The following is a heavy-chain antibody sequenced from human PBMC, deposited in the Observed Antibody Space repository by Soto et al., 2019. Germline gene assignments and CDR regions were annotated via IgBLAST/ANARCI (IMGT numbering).Heavy chain of an antibody. CDR3: AKDNGNYGSGSFSH. D-gene: IGHD3-10*01. J-gene: IGHJ4*02. V-gene: IGHV3-23*01. Sequence: GGSLRLSCAASGFTFGSYAMSWVRQAPGKGLEWVSLISGTGDSSEYANSVKGRFTISRDYSKTTVFLQMDSLRAEDTAVYFCAKDNGNYGSGSFSHWGQGTLVTVSS. CDR2: ISGTGDSS. CDR1: GFTFGSYA.